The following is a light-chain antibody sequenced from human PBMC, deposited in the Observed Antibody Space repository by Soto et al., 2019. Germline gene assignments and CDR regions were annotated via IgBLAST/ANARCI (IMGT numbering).Light chain of an antibody. Sequence: DIQMTQSPSSVSAYVGDRVTITCRASRDISSWLAWYQQKPGKTPKLLIYAASTLQSGVPSRFSGSESGTAFALTISSLQPEDLGTYYFQQSNSFLGISFGQGTRLEIK. CDR2: AAS. J-gene: IGKJ5*01. CDR1: RDISSW. CDR3: QQSNSFLGIS. V-gene: IGKV1D-12*01.